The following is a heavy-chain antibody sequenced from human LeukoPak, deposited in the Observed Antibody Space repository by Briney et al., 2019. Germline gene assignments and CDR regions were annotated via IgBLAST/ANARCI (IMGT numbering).Heavy chain of an antibody. Sequence: GRSLRLSCAASGFTFSSYSMNWVRQAPGKRLEWVSSISSSSSYIYYADSVKGRFTISRDNAKNSLYLQMNSLRAEDTAVYYCARELPYQLLRIRNGPMWVFDYWGQGTLVTVSS. J-gene: IGHJ4*02. D-gene: IGHD2-2*01. CDR2: ISSSSSYI. CDR3: ARELPYQLLRIRNGPMWVFDY. CDR1: GFTFSSYS. V-gene: IGHV3-21*01.